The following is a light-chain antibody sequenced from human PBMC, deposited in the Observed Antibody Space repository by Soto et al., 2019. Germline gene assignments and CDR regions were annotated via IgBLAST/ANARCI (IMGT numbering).Light chain of an antibody. CDR2: GTS. J-gene: IGKJ1*01. Sequence: EIVLTQSPGTLSVSPGERATLSCRASQTISSNNLAWYQQKPGQAPSLLIYGTSSRAPGIPDRFSGSGSGTDFTLTISRLEPEDSAIYYCQQYGSCTFGQGTKVEI. CDR3: QQYGSCT. CDR1: QTISSNN. V-gene: IGKV3-20*01.